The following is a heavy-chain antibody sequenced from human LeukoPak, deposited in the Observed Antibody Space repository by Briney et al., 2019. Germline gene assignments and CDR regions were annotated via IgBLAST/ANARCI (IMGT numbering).Heavy chain of an antibody. CDR3: AKGGYFAWLPGPISRFHYFDY. Sequence: GGSLRLSCAASGFTFSSYVMSWVRQAPGKGLEGVSGISGSGGGTYYADSVKGRCTISRDNSQNTLDLQMNSRRAEDTAVYYCAKGGYFAWLPGPISRFHYFDYWGQGTLVTVPS. CDR1: GFTFSSYV. CDR2: ISGSGGGT. D-gene: IGHD3-9*01. J-gene: IGHJ4*02. V-gene: IGHV3-23*01.